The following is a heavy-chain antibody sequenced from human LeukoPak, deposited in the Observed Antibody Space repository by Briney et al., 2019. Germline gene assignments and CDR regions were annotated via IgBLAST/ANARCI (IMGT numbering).Heavy chain of an antibody. D-gene: IGHD6-13*01. V-gene: IGHV1-18*01. Sequence: ASVKVSCKASGYTFTSYGINWVRQAPGQGLEWMGWISPYNDDTNYAHKFQGRVTMTTDTSTTTAYMELRSLRSDDTAVYYCARDRLQLVPYYWGQGTLVTVSS. CDR1: GYTFTSYG. CDR2: ISPYNDDT. CDR3: ARDRLQLVPYY. J-gene: IGHJ4*02.